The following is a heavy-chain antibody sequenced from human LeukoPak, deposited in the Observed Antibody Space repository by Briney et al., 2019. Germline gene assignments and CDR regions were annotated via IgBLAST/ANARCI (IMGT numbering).Heavy chain of an antibody. CDR3: AREILYDSTGYYL. CDR2: IYYSGST. J-gene: IGHJ4*02. D-gene: IGHD3-22*01. V-gene: IGHV4-39*07. Sequence: PSETLSLTCTVSGGSISSSSYYWGWIRQPPGQGLEWIGSIYYSGSTYYNPSLKSRVTISIDTSKNQFSLRLRSVTAADTAVYYCAREILYDSTGYYLWGQGTVVTVSS. CDR1: GGSISSSSYY.